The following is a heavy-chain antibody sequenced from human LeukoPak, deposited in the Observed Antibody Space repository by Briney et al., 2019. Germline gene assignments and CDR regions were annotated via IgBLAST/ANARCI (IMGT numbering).Heavy chain of an antibody. Sequence: GGSLRLSCAASGFIFSNYVMGWVRQAPGKGLELVSSISDIGIGAYYADSVKGRFTIFRDNSKNILYLQMNSLRAEDTAIYYCAKRGGGTMFAFDIWGQGTMVTVSS. CDR2: ISDIGIGA. J-gene: IGHJ3*02. CDR1: GFIFSNYV. D-gene: IGHD3-10*02. V-gene: IGHV3-23*01. CDR3: AKRGGGTMFAFDI.